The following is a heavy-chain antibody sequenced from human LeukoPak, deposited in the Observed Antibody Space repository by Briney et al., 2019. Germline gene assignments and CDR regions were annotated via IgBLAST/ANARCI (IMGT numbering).Heavy chain of an antibody. CDR2: INPNSGGT. Sequence: EASVKVSCKASGYTFTGYYMHWVRQAPGQGLEWMGWINPNSGGTNYAQKFQGRVTMTRDTSISTAYMELSRLRSDDTAVYYYARVDYGEDYYYYGMDVWGQGTTVTVSS. CDR1: GYTFTGYY. CDR3: ARVDYGEDYYYYGMDV. V-gene: IGHV1-2*02. J-gene: IGHJ6*02. D-gene: IGHD4-17*01.